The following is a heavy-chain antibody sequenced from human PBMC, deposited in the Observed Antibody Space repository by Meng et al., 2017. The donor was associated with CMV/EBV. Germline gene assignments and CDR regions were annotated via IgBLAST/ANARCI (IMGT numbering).Heavy chain of an antibody. J-gene: IGHJ5*02. CDR3: AHRGRIAAAGTDWFDP. D-gene: IGHD6-13*01. CDR2: IYWDDDK. Sequence: TSKESGPTLVKPTQTLTLTCTFSGFSLSTSGVGVGWIRQPPGKALEWLALIYWDDDKRYSPSLKSRLTITKDTSKNQVVLTMTNMDPVDTATYYCAHRGRIAAAGTDWFDPWGQGTLVTVSS. CDR1: GFSLSTSGVG. V-gene: IGHV2-5*02.